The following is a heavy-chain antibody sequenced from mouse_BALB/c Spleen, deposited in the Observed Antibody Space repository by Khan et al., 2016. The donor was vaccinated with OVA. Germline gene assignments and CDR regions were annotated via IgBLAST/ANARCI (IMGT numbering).Heavy chain of an antibody. CDR2: IWSGGIT. V-gene: IGHV2-2*02. D-gene: IGHD2-4*01. CDR1: GFSLTTYG. J-gene: IGHJ3*01. CDR3: ARNYDYDEGVAY. Sequence: VQLQESGPGLVQPSQSLSITCTVSGFSLTTYGVHWVRQSPGKDLEWLGVIWSGGITDYNAPFISRLSISKDNAKSQVFFKMNSLQTNDTAIYYCARNYDYDEGVAYWGQGTLVTVSA.